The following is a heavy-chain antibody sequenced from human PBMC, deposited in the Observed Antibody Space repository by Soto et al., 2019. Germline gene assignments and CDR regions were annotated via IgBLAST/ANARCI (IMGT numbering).Heavy chain of an antibody. CDR3: ACSSTPFDY. CDR1: GFIFSRYS. J-gene: IGHJ4*02. V-gene: IGHV3-21*04. Sequence: PGGSLRLSCAVSGFIFSRYSMNWVRQAPGKGLEWVSSIGTSGSYIYDTDSVKGRFTISRDNTKNTLYLQMNSLRAEDTAVYYCACSSTPFDYWGQGTLVTVSS. CDR2: IGTSGSYI. D-gene: IGHD6-13*01.